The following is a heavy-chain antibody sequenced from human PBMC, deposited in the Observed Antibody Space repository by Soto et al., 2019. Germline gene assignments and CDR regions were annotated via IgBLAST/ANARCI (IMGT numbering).Heavy chain of an antibody. V-gene: IGHV1-69*02. D-gene: IGHD5-12*01. CDR3: VSGYSGYVPALGFDY. Sequence: QVQLVQSGAEVKKPGSSVKVSCKASGGTFSSYTISWVRQAPGQGLEWMGRIIPILGIANYAQKFQGRVTMTADKSTSTAYMELSSLRSEDTAVYYCVSGYSGYVPALGFDYWGQGTLVTVSS. CDR1: GGTFSSYT. CDR2: IIPILGIA. J-gene: IGHJ4*02.